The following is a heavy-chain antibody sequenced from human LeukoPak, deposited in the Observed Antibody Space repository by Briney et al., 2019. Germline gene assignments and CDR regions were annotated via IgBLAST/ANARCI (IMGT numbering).Heavy chain of an antibody. V-gene: IGHV1-8*01. D-gene: IGHD6-13*01. J-gene: IGHJ6*02. CDR1: GYSFTRFD. CDR3: ARGGSSSSYYNNYGMDV. Sequence: AAVKVSCEASGYSFTRFDINGVRQGSGEGGEWRGWMNHKRGNPRYDSTFQVSLTITRDPSIATASMELSSLRPDDTAVYYCARGGSSSSYYNNYGMDVWGQGTTITVSS. CDR2: MNHKRGNP.